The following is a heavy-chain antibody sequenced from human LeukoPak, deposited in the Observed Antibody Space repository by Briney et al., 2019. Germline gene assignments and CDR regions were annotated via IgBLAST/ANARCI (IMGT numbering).Heavy chain of an antibody. V-gene: IGHV1-18*01. CDR3: AKDQSGVNPDDAFDL. CDR2: ISAYNGNT. Sequence: GASVKVSCKASGYTFTSYGISWVRQAPGQGLEWMGWISAYNGNTNYAQKLRGRVTMTTDTSTSTAYMELRSLRSDDTAVYYCAKDQSGVNPDDAFDLWGQGTMVTVSS. CDR1: GYTFTSYG. D-gene: IGHD4-23*01. J-gene: IGHJ3*01.